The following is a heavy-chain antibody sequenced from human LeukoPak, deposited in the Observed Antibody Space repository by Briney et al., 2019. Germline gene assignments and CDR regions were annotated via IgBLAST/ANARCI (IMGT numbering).Heavy chain of an antibody. J-gene: IGHJ4*02. D-gene: IGHD4-17*01. CDR1: GFTFSSYG. CDR2: ISYDGSNK. Sequence: GGSLRLSCAASGFTFSSYGMHWVRQAPGKGLEWVAVISYDGSNKYYADSVKGRFTIPRDNSKNTLYLQMNSLRAEDTAVYYCAKDQFHDFGDYHLGYWGQGALVTVSS. V-gene: IGHV3-30*18. CDR3: AKDQFHDFGDYHLGY.